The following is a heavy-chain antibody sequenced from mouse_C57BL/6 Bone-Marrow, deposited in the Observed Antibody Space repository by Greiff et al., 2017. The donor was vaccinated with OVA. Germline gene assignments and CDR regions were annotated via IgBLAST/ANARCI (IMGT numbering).Heavy chain of an antibody. CDR3: ARGDYDYDGYYAMDY. J-gene: IGHJ4*01. Sequence: EVQLQESGPELVKPGASVKIPCKASGYTFTDYNMDWVKQSHGKSLEWIGDINPNNGGTIYNQKFKGKATLTVDKSSSTAYMERRSLTSEDTAVYYCARGDYDYDGYYAMDYWGQGTSVTVSS. D-gene: IGHD2-4*01. CDR1: GYTFTDYN. CDR2: INPNNGGT. V-gene: IGHV1-18*01.